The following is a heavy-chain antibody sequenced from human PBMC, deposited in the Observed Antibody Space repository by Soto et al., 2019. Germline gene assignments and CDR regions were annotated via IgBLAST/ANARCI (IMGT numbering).Heavy chain of an antibody. V-gene: IGHV4-39*02. J-gene: IGHJ4*02. CDR3: ARLVVMAPVANV. D-gene: IGHD2-2*01. CDR1: GGSISYNSYD. Sequence: ASETLSLTCSVSGGSISYNSYDWGWIRQPPGKGLEWIGGIFYTGTTYYSPSLKDRVTMSMDTSKNSFSVNLTSVTAADTAVYFCARLVVMAPVANVWGQGTLVTVSS. CDR2: IFYTGTT.